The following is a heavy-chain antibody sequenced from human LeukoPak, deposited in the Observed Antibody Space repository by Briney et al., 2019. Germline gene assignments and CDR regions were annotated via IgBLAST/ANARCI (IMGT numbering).Heavy chain of an antibody. D-gene: IGHD2-2*01. CDR3: ARSGYCSSTSCVNWFDP. V-gene: IGHV3-48*01. J-gene: IGHJ5*02. CDR1: GFTFSSYS. Sequence: GGSLRLSCAASGFTFSSYSMNWVRQAPGEGLEWVSYISSSSSTIYYADSVKGRFTISRDNSKNTLYLQMNSLRAEDTAVYHCARSGYCSSTSCVNWFDPWGQGTLVTVSS. CDR2: ISSSSSTI.